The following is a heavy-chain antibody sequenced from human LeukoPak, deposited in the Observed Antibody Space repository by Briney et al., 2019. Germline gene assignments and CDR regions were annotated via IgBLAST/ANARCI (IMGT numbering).Heavy chain of an antibody. V-gene: IGHV4-59*08. CDR3: ARQKANGDFHFDY. Sequence: SETLSLTCTVSGGSISSYYWSWIRQPPGKGLEWIGYIYYSGSTNYNPSLKSRVTISVDTSKNQFSLKLGSVTAADTAVYYCARQKANGDFHFDYWGQGTLVTVSS. CDR2: IYYSGST. CDR1: GGSISSYY. D-gene: IGHD4-17*01. J-gene: IGHJ4*02.